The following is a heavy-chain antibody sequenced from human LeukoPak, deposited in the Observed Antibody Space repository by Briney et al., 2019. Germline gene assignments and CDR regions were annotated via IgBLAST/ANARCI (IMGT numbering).Heavy chain of an antibody. J-gene: IGHJ3*02. V-gene: IGHV3-48*03. CDR3: ARDREILTGNLDAFDI. CDR1: GFTFSSYE. CDR2: ISSSGSTI. Sequence: GGSLRLSCAASGFTFSSYEMNWVRQAPGKGLEWVSYISSSGSTIYYADSVKGRFTISRDNAKNSLYLQMNSLRAEDTAVYYCARDREILTGNLDAFDIWGQGTMVTVSS. D-gene: IGHD3-9*01.